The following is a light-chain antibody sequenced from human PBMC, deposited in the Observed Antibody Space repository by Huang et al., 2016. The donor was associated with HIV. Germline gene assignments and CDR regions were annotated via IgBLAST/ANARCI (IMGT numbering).Light chain of an antibody. CDR2: GAS. J-gene: IGKJ1*01. V-gene: IGKV1-39*01. CDR1: QSISSY. Sequence: DIQMTQSPSSLSASVGDRVTITCRASQSISSYLSWYQQKPGQAPKLLIYGASILQSGVPARFSGSGSRTDFTLTISSVQPEDLATYYCQQSYNTPWTFGQGTKVEIK. CDR3: QQSYNTPWT.